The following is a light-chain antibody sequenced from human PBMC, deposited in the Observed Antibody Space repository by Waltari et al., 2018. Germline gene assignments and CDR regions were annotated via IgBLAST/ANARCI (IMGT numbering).Light chain of an antibody. Sequence: IQMTQSPSSLSSSVGDRVTITCQASQDISHYLNWYQQKPGKATKLLIYDASNLETGVPSRFSGRGSGTDFTFTISSLQPEEIATYYCQQYDNLPPVFGQGTRLEIK. V-gene: IGKV1-33*01. CDR1: QDISHY. CDR3: QQYDNLPPV. CDR2: DAS. J-gene: IGKJ5*01.